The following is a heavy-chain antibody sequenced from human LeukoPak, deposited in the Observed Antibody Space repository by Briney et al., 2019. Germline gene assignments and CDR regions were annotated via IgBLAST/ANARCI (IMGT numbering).Heavy chain of an antibody. D-gene: IGHD3-3*01. CDR3: ARGVFGFLEWNHNWFDP. CDR1: GYTFTSYY. V-gene: IGHV1-8*03. CDR2: MNPNSGNT. J-gene: IGHJ5*02. Sequence: ASVKVSCKASGYTFTSYYMHWVRQAPGQGLEWMGWMNPNSGNTGYAQKFQGRVTITRNTSISTAYMELSSLRSEDTAVYYCARGVFGFLEWNHNWFDPWGQGTLVTVSS.